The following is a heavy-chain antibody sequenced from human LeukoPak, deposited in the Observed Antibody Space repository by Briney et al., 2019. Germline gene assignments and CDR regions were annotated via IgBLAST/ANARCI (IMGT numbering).Heavy chain of an antibody. V-gene: IGHV3-30*03. J-gene: IGHJ4*02. D-gene: IGHD6-19*01. Sequence: GGSLRLSCAASGFTVSSNYMSWVRQAPGKGLEWVAVISYDGSNKYYADSVKGRFTISRDNSKNTLYLQMNSLRAEDTAVYYCARDRRSRQQWLAGTFDYWGQGTLVTVSS. CDR1: GFTVSSNY. CDR3: ARDRRSRQQWLAGTFDY. CDR2: ISYDGSNK.